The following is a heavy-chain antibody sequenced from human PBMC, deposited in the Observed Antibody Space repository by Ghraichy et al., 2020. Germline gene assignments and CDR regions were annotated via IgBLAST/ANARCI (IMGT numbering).Heavy chain of an antibody. V-gene: IGHV3-74*01. CDR1: GFTFSSYW. CDR2: INSDGSST. CDR3: ARAYDYVWGSYRFSFDY. D-gene: IGHD3-16*02. Sequence: GGSLRLSCAASGFTFSSYWMHWVRQAPGKGLVWVSLINSDGSSTSYADSVKGRFTISRDNAKNTLYLQMNSLRAEDTAVYYCARAYDYVWGSYRFSFDYWGQGTLGTVSS. J-gene: IGHJ4*02.